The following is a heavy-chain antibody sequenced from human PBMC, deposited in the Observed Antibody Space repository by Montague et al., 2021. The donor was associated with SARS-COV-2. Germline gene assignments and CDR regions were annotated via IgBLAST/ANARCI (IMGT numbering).Heavy chain of an antibody. CDR2: TYYRYKWDS. J-gene: IGHJ3*02. D-gene: IGHD3-9*01. Sequence: CAISGDSVSRKSVAWNWIRQSPSRGLEWVGRTYYRYKWDSDYAESVKRRLVITPDTSKNQVSLQLNSVIPEDTAVYFCASSGITLTGLDAFDIWGQGTMVTVSS. CDR3: ASSGITLTGLDAFDI. V-gene: IGHV6-1*01. CDR1: GDSVSRKSVA.